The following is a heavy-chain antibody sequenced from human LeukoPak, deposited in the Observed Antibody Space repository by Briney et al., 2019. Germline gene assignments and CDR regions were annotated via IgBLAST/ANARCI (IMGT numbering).Heavy chain of an antibody. CDR2: IIPIFGTA. D-gene: IGHD4-17*01. J-gene: IGHJ6*02. Sequence: ASVKVSCKASGGTFSSYAISWVRQAPGQGLEWMGGIIPIFGTANYAQKFQGRVTITADKSTSTAYMELSSLRSEDTAVYYCARDPHYGDYHNPEGYYYYGMDVWGQGTTVTVSS. V-gene: IGHV1-69*06. CDR3: ARDPHYGDYHNPEGYYYYGMDV. CDR1: GGTFSSYA.